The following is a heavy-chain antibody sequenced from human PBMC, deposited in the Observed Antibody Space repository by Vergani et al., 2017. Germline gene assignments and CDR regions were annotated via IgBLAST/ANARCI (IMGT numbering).Heavy chain of an antibody. J-gene: IGHJ4*02. CDR2: ISAYNGNT. CDR3: ARDFLPVYSSSWYGY. V-gene: IGHV1-18*01. Sequence: QVQLVQSGAEVKKPGASVKVSCKASGYTFTSYGISWVRQAPGQGLEWMGWISAYNGNTNYAQKLQGRVTMTTDTSTSTAYMELRSLRSEGTAVYYCARDFLPVYSSSWYGYWGQGTLVTVSS. CDR1: GYTFTSYG. D-gene: IGHD6-13*01.